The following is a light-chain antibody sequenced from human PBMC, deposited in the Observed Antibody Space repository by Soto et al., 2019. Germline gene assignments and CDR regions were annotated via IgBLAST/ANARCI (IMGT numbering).Light chain of an antibody. CDR1: SSDVLFYNY. V-gene: IGLV2-14*03. J-gene: IGLJ2*01. CDR2: DVS. Sequence: QSALTQPASVSGSPGQSITISCTGTSSDVLFYNYVSWYQQHPGKAPKLIIFDVSNRPSGVSNRFSGSRSGNTASLTISGLQAEDEAGYYCYSYTSTNTGVFGGGTKLTVL. CDR3: YSYTSTNTGV.